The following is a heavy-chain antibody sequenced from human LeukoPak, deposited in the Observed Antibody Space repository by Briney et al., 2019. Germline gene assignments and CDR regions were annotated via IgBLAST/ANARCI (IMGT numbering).Heavy chain of an antibody. CDR1: GGSISSYY. V-gene: IGHV4-59*01. Sequence: SETLSLTCTVSGGSISSYYWSWLRQPPGKGLEWIGCIYYSGSTNYNPSLKSRVTISVDTSKNQFSLKLSSVTAADTAVYYCARDDQAARWDYYYGMDVWGQGTTVTVSS. D-gene: IGHD2-15*01. CDR2: IYYSGST. J-gene: IGHJ6*02. CDR3: ARDDQAARWDYYYGMDV.